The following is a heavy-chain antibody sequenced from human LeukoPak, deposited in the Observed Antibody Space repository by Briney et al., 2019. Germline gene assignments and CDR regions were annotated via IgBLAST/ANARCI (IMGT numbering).Heavy chain of an antibody. D-gene: IGHD6-19*01. CDR3: ARNIAVAGRGDYMDV. J-gene: IGHJ6*03. Sequence: PSETLSLTCTVSGYSISSGYYWGWIRQPPGKGLEWIGSIYHSGKTYYNPSLKSRVTISIDTSKNQFSLKLSSVTAADTAVYYCARNIAVAGRGDYMDVWGKGTTVTISS. CDR2: IYHSGKT. V-gene: IGHV4-38-2*02. CDR1: GYSISSGYY.